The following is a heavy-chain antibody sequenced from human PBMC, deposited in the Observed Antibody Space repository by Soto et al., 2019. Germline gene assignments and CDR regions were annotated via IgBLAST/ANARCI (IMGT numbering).Heavy chain of an antibody. CDR1: GFTFSSYA. Sequence: PWRSLRLPCAASGFTFSSYAMSWVRQAPGKGLEWVSAISGSGGSTYYADSAKGRFTISGDNSNNTLYLQMNSLSAEDTAVYYCAKGRGTHGMKVWGQGTTVSV. CDR3: AKGRGTHGMKV. CDR2: ISGSGGST. V-gene: IGHV3-23*01. J-gene: IGHJ6*02.